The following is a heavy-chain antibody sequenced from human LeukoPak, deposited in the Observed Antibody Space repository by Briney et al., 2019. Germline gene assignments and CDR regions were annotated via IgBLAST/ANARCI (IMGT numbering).Heavy chain of an antibody. Sequence: PGGSLRLSCAASGFTFSSNWMHWVRQAPGKGLVWVSRTNSDGSSTNYADSVRGRFSISRDNGKNSLFLQMNSLRAEDTAVYYCARDYYESGSYGGISFDYWGQGTLVTVSS. CDR3: ARDYYESGSYGGISFDY. D-gene: IGHD3-10*01. CDR2: TNSDGSST. CDR1: GFTFSSNW. J-gene: IGHJ4*02. V-gene: IGHV3-74*01.